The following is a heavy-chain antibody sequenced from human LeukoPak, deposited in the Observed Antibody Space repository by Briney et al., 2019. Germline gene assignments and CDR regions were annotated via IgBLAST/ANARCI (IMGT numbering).Heavy chain of an antibody. D-gene: IGHD1-26*01. CDR2: INWNGGST. V-gene: IGHV3-20*04. CDR3: ARRRSGSYGYDGFDY. Sequence: PGGSLRLSCAASGFTFDDYGMSWVRQAPGKGLEWVSGINWNGGSTGYADSVKGRFTISRDNAKNSLYLQMNSLRAEDTALYYCARRRSGSYGYDGFDYWGQRTLVTVSS. CDR1: GFTFDDYG. J-gene: IGHJ4*02.